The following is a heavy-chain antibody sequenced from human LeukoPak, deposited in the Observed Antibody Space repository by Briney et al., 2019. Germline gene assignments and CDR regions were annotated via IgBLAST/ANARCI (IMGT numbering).Heavy chain of an antibody. CDR3: ARDRNDYGDYVRFDY. D-gene: IGHD4-17*01. CDR2: ISNSGRTL. CDR1: GFTFSGYE. J-gene: IGHJ4*02. Sequence: GRSLRLSYAASGFTFSGYEMNWVRQAPGKGQQWVSYISNSGRTLHYADSVKGRFTISRDNVMNSLYVQMNSLRAEDTAVDYCARDRNDYGDYVRFDYWVQGTLVTGSS. V-gene: IGHV3-48*03.